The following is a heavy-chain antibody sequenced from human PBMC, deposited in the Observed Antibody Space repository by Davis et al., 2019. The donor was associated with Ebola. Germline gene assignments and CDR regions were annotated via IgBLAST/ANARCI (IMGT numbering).Heavy chain of an antibody. CDR2: ISSSSSYI. CDR1: GFTFSSYA. D-gene: IGHD5-18*01. CDR3: ARQETGYSYGDYYYYGMDV. Sequence: PGESLKISCAASGFTFSSYAMSWVRQAPGKGLEWVSSISSSSSYIYYADSVKGRFTISRDNAKNSLYLQMNSLRAEDTAVYYCARQETGYSYGDYYYYGMDVWGQGTTVTVSS. V-gene: IGHV3-21*01. J-gene: IGHJ6*02.